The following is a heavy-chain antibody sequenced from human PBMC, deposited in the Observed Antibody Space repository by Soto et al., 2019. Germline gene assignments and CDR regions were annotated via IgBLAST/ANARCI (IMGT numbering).Heavy chain of an antibody. Sequence: SETLSLTCAVYGGSFSGYYWSWIRQPPGKGLEWIGEINHSGSTNYIPSLKSRVTISVDTSKNQFSLKLSSVAAADTAVYYCARGRTPGSTEYFEYWGQGTLVTVSS. J-gene: IGHJ4*02. D-gene: IGHD1-1*01. CDR3: ARGRTPGSTEYFEY. CDR1: GGSFSGYY. CDR2: INHSGST. V-gene: IGHV4-34*01.